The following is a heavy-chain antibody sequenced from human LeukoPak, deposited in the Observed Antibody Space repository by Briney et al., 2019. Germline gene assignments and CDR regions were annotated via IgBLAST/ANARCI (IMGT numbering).Heavy chain of an antibody. CDR3: AKAPSVVVVPATDY. J-gene: IGHJ4*02. V-gene: IGHV3-30*02. CDR1: GFTFSSYG. Sequence: GGSLRLSCAASGFTFSSYGMHWVRQAPGKGLEWVAFIRYDGSNKHYADSVKGRFTISRDNSKNTLYLQMNSLRAEDTAVYYCAKAPSVVVVPATDYWGQGTLVTVSS. CDR2: IRYDGSNK. D-gene: IGHD2-2*01.